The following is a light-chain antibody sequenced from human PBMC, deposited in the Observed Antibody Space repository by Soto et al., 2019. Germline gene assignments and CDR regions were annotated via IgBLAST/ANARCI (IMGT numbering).Light chain of an antibody. J-gene: IGKJ1*01. V-gene: IGKV1-17*03. CDR3: LQHNSYPWT. CDR1: QAIRHY. CDR2: AVS. Sequence: DIQVTQSPSAMSASVGDRVTITCRASQAIRHYLAWFQQKPGKVPKRLIFAVSNLESGVPSRFRGSGSGTEFTLTITSLQPEDFATYYCLQHNSYPWTFGQGTKVEIK.